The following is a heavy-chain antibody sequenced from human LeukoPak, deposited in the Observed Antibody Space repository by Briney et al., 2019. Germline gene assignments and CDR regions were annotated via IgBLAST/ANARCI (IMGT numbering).Heavy chain of an antibody. CDR2: IYTSGST. CDR3: ARQSCSSTSCPHRNVFDI. CDR1: GFSIIGYY. D-gene: IGHD2-2*01. V-gene: IGHV4-4*09. J-gene: IGHJ3*02. Sequence: PSETLSLTCTVSGFSIIGYYWTWIRQPPGKGLEWIGYIYTSGSTNYNPSLKSRVTISVGMSKNQFSLQRSSVTAADTAVYYCARQSCSSTSCPHRNVFDIWGQGTMVTVSP.